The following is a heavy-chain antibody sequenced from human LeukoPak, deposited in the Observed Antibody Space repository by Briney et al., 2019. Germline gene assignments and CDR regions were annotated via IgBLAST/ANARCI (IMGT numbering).Heavy chain of an antibody. CDR2: INWNGGST. D-gene: IGHD6-19*01. V-gene: IGHV3-20*04. Sequence: GGSLRLSCAASGFTFDDYGMSWVRQAPGKGLEWVSGINWNGGSTGYADSVKGRFTISRDNAKNSLYLQMNSLRAEDTAVYYCLATQWLVPGFDYWGQGTLVTVSS. CDR3: LATQWLVPGFDY. J-gene: IGHJ4*02. CDR1: GFTFDDYG.